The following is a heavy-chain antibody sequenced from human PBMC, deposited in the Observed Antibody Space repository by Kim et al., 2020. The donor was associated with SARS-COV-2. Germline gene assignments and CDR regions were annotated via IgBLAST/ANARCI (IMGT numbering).Heavy chain of an antibody. V-gene: IGHV4-59*01. CDR3: ARAPRITMVRGVITWIDA. CDR2: IYYSGST. Sequence: SETLSLTSTVSGGSISSYYWSWIRQPPGKGLEWIGYIYYSGSTNYNPSLKSRVTISVDTSKNQFSLKLSSVTAADTAVYYCARAPRITMVRGVITWIDA. CDR1: GGSISSYY. D-gene: IGHD3-10*01. J-gene: IGHJ3*01.